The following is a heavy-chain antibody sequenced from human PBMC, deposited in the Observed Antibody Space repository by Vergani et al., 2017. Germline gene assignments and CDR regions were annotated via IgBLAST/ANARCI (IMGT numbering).Heavy chain of an antibody. CDR3: ARARYYDILTGPPYAYYGMDV. CDR1: GFTFSSYA. Sequence: EVQLVESGGGLVQPGGSLRLSCAASGFTFSSYAMHWVHQAPGKGLEYVSAISSNGGSTYYANSVKGRFTISRDNSKNTLYLQMGSLRAEDMAVYYCARARYYDILTGPPYAYYGMDVWGQGTTVTVSS. CDR2: ISSNGGST. D-gene: IGHD3-9*01. J-gene: IGHJ6*02. V-gene: IGHV3-64*01.